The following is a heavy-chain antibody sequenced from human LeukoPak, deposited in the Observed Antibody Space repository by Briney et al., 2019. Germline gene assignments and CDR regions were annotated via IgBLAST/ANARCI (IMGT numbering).Heavy chain of an antibody. CDR1: GFTFSSYA. V-gene: IGHV1-69*01. CDR3: ASPLPAAMPTDYYGMDV. CDR2: IIPIFGTA. Sequence: GGSLRLSCAASGFTFSSYAISWVRQAPGQGLEWMGGIIPIFGTANYAQKFQGRVTITADESTSTAYMELSSLRSEDTAVYYCASPLPAAMPTDYYGMDVWGQGTTVTVSS. J-gene: IGHJ6*02. D-gene: IGHD2-2*01.